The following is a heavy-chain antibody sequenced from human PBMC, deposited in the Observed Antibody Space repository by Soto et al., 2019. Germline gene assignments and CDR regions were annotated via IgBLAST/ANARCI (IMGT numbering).Heavy chain of an antibody. D-gene: IGHD1-26*01. J-gene: IGHJ6*02. CDR3: AKDQESGSYGLYYYYGMDV. CDR2: ISYDGSNK. CDR1: GFTFRSYG. Sequence: GSLRPPCAASGFTFRSYGMHWVRQAPGKGLEWVAVISYDGSNKYYADSVKGRFTISRDNSKNTLYLQMNSLRAEDTAVYYCAKDQESGSYGLYYYYGMDVWGQGTTVTVSS. V-gene: IGHV3-30*18.